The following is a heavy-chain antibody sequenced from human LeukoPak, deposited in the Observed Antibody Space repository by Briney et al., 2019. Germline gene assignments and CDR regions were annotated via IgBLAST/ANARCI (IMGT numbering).Heavy chain of an antibody. V-gene: IGHV1-69*13. CDR3: ARGRQFGEENWFDP. CDR1: GSTFSSYA. CDR2: IIPIFGTA. J-gene: IGHJ5*02. Sequence: GASVKVSCKASGSTFSSYAISWVRQAPGQGLEWMGGIIPIFGTANYAQKFQGRVTITADESTSTAYMELSSLRSEDTAVYYCARGRQFGEENWFDPWGQGTLVTVSS. D-gene: IGHD3-10*01.